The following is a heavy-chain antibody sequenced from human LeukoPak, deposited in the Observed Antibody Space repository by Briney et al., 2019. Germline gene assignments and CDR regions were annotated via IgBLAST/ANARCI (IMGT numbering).Heavy chain of an antibody. D-gene: IGHD6-13*01. CDR1: GFTFSNAW. CDR3: ATVRDSSWHGLDY. CDR2: DKSNTDGGTI. J-gene: IGHJ4*02. V-gene: IGHV3-15*01. Sequence: PGGSLRLSCAASGFTFSNAWMSWVRQASGKGLEWVGRDKSNTDGGTIDYAAPVKGRFTISRDDSKNTLYLQMNSLKTEDTAVYYCATVRDSSWHGLDYWGQGTLVTVSP.